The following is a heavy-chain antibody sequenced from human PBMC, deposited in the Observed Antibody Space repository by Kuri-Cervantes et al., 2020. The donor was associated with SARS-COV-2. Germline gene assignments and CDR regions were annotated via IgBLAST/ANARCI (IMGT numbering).Heavy chain of an antibody. CDR1: GGSISSGSYY. V-gene: IGHV4-61*02. Sequence: SCTVSGGSISSGSYYWSWIRQPAGKGLEWIGRIYTSGSTNYNPSLKSRVTISVGTSKNQFSLKLSSVTAADTAVYYCARRAKHWYFDLWGRGTLVTVSS. D-gene: IGHD4/OR15-4a*01. CDR3: ARRAKHWYFDL. CDR2: IYTSGST. J-gene: IGHJ2*01.